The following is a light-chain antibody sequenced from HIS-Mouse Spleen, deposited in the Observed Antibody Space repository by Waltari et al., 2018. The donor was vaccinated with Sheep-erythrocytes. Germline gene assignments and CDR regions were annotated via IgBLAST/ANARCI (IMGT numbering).Light chain of an antibody. CDR3: CSYAGSYNHV. CDR1: NSDVGGYNY. Sequence: QSALTQPRSVSGSPGQSVTISCTGTNSDVGGYNYVSWYQQHPGKAPKLMIYDVSKRPCGGPDRFSGSKSGNTASLTISGLQAEDEADYYCCSYAGSYNHVFATGTKVTVL. V-gene: IGLV2-11*01. CDR2: DVS. J-gene: IGLJ1*01.